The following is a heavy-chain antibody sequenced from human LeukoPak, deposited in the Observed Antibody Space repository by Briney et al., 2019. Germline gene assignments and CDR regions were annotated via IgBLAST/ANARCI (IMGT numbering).Heavy chain of an antibody. CDR2: IHNSGST. Sequence: SETLSLTCTVSGGSVSSGSYYWSWIRQPPGKGLEWIGFIHNSGSTKYNPSLMSRVTISVDTSKNQFSLKLSSVTAAEMAVYYCARGGASSIPFDPWGQGTLVTVSS. J-gene: IGHJ5*02. D-gene: IGHD2-2*01. CDR3: ARGGASSIPFDP. CDR1: GGSVSSGSYY. V-gene: IGHV4-61*01.